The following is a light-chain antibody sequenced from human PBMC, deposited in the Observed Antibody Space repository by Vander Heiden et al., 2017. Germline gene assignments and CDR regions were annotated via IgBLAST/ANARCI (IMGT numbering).Light chain of an antibody. Sequence: EIVMTQSPATLSVSPGERATLSCRASQSVSSNLAWYQQKPGQTPRLLIYGASTRDTGIPARFSGSGYGTEFTLTISSRQSEDFAVYYCQQYKNWPPLTFGGGTKVEIK. CDR2: GAS. CDR3: QQYKNWPPLT. V-gene: IGKV3-15*01. J-gene: IGKJ4*01. CDR1: QSVSSN.